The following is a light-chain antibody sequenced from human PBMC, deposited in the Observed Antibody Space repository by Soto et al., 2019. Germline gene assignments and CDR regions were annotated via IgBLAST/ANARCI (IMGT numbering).Light chain of an antibody. CDR3: LQVANFPRT. CDR1: QDINSR. J-gene: IGKJ1*01. V-gene: IGKV1-12*01. Sequence: DIQMTQSPSSVSASVGDTVTITCRASQDINSRLAWFQQQPGRPPKYVIQAATMLQSGFPSRFAGSGSGRDFTLTIHTQQPEDSATYYCLQVANFPRTFGQGTKVDIK. CDR2: AAT.